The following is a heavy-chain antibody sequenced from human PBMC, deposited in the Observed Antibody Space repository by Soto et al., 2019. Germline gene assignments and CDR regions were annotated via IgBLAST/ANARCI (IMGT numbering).Heavy chain of an antibody. CDR2: ISSSSSYI. CDR3: ATPGAYGSGSPPYNYMDV. J-gene: IGHJ6*03. Sequence: GGSLRLSCAASGFTFSSYSMNWVRQAPGKGLEWVSSISSSSSYIYYADSVKGRFTISRDNAKNSLYLQMNSLRAEDTAVYYCATPGAYGSGSPPYNYMDVWGKGTTVTVSS. V-gene: IGHV3-21*01. CDR1: GFTFSSYS. D-gene: IGHD3-10*01.